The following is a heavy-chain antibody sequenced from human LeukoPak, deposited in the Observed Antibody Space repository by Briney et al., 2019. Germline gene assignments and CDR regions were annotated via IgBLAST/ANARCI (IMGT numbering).Heavy chain of an antibody. CDR3: ARGRYGGNSGFFDY. CDR1: GGSISYYY. CDR2: MYYSGST. V-gene: IGHV4-59*01. Sequence: KASETLSLACTVSGGSISYYYWSWIRQPPGKGLEWIGYMYYSGSTNYNPSLRSRVTMSVGTSKNQFSLRLSSVTAADTAVYYCARGRYGGNSGFFDYWGQGTLVTVSS. J-gene: IGHJ4*02. D-gene: IGHD4-23*01.